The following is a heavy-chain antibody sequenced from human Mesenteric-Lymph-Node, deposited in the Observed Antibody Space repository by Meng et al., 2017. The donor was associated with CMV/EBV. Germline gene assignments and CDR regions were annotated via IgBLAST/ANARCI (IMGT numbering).Heavy chain of an antibody. CDR2: INHSGST. J-gene: IGHJ1*01. D-gene: IGHD1-26*01. Sequence: SETLSLTCAVYGGSFSGYYWSWIRQPPEKGLEWIGEINHSGSTNYNPSLKSRVTISVDTSKNQFSLKLTSVTAADTAVYFCVAYLVGVGGRGYWGQGTVVTVSS. CDR1: GGSFSGYY. V-gene: IGHV4-34*01. CDR3: VAYLVGVGGRGY.